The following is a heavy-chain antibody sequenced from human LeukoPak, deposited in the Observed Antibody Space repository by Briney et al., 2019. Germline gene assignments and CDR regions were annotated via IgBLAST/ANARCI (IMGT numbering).Heavy chain of an antibody. V-gene: IGHV3-30*18. Sequence: GGSLRLSCAASGFTFSSYGMHWVRQAPGKGLEWVAVISYDGSNTYYADSVKGRFTISRDNSKNTLYLQMNSLRAEDTAVYYSAKDGGVAGNLCYYYGMDVWGKGTTVTVSS. J-gene: IGHJ6*04. CDR2: ISYDGSNT. D-gene: IGHD6-19*01. CDR1: GFTFSSYG. CDR3: AKDGGVAGNLCYYYGMDV.